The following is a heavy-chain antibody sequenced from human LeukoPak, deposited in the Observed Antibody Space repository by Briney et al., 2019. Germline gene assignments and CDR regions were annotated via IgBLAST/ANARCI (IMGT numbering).Heavy chain of an antibody. CDR2: IYYSGST. V-gene: IGHV4-30-4*07. J-gene: IGHJ4*02. CDR1: GGSISSGGYS. Sequence: PSETLSLTCAVSGGSISSGGYSWSWIRQPPGKGLEWIGYIYYSGSTYYNPSLKSRVTISVDTSKNQFSLKLSSVTAADTAVYYCARGYSSSPARIFDYWGQGTLVTVSS. D-gene: IGHD6-6*01. CDR3: ARGYSSSPARIFDY.